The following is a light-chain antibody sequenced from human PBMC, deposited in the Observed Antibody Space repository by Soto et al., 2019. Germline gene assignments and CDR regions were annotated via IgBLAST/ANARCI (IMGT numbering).Light chain of an antibody. V-gene: IGKV3-20*01. CDR1: ENVYINS. Sequence: EIVLTQSPGTLSLSPGEGATLSCRASENVYINSLAWYQQKPGQPPRLLIYGAATRASAVPDRFSGSGSGADFTLTITGLEPEDFAVYYCQQYGTSPLTFGPGTGVD. CDR2: GAA. J-gene: IGKJ3*01. CDR3: QQYGTSPLT.